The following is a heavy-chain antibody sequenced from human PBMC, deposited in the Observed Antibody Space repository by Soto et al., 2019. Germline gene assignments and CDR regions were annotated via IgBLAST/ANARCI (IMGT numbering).Heavy chain of an antibody. J-gene: IGHJ4*02. CDR1: GGIISSHY. CDR3: ARGAEFRH. D-gene: IGHD2-21*01. Sequence: QVQLQESGPGLVKPSETVSLTCTVSGGIISSHYWNWIRQPPGKGVEWIGYINYSGSTSYNSALKIRVTISVDPSTNQFCLKLSSVPAADTAVYYCARGAEFRHWGQGILVTVSS. CDR2: INYSGST. V-gene: IGHV4-59*11.